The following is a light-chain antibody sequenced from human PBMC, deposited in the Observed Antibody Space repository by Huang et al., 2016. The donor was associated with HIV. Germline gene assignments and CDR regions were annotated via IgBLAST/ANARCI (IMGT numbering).Light chain of an antibody. CDR1: QSVSSSS. CDR3: QQYGSSPIT. CDR2: GPA. J-gene: IGKJ5*01. Sequence: EIVLTQSPGTLSLSPGERATLSCRASQSVSSSSLAWYQQKPGQALRLLIYGPASRATGIPERFSGSGSGTDFTLTISRLEPEDFAVYYCQQYGSSPITFGQGTRLEIK. V-gene: IGKV3-20*01.